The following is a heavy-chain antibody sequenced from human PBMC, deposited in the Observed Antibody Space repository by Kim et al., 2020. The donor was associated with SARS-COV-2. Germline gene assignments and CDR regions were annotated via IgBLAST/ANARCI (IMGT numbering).Heavy chain of an antibody. CDR3: TTPIRLARYSSGWYHYYYGMDV. V-gene: IGHV3-15*01. CDR2: IKSKTDGGTT. D-gene: IGHD6-19*01. CDR1: GFTFSNAW. Sequence: GGSLRLSCAASGFTFSNAWMSWVRQAPGKGLEWVGRIKSKTDGGTTDYAAPVQGRFTISRDDSKNTLYLQMNSLKTEDTAVYYCTTPIRLARYSSGWYHYYYGMDVWGQGTTVTIS. J-gene: IGHJ6*02.